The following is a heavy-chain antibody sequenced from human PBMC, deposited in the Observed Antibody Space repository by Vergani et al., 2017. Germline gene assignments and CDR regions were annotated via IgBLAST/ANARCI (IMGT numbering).Heavy chain of an antibody. CDR3: ARDFLTRVTTLDYYYMGV. V-gene: IGHV3-30*03. Sequence: QVQLVESGGGEVQPGRSLRLSCSAAGFPFSDYGVHWVRQAPGKGLEWVSAISYDGNKKNYADSVKGRFTISRDNSKNTLYLEMNALREEDTAVYYCARDFLTRVTTLDYYYMGVWGKGTTVTVSS. CDR1: GFPFSDYG. J-gene: IGHJ6*03. CDR2: ISYDGNKK. D-gene: IGHD1-1*01.